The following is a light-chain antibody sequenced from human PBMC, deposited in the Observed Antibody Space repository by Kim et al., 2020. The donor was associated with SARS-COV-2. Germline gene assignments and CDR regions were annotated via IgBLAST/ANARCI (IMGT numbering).Light chain of an antibody. CDR1: TGAVTSGHY. V-gene: IGLV7-46*01. CDR2: DTT. Sequence: QAVVTQEPSLTVSPGGTVTLTCDSSTGAVTSGHYPYWFQQKPGQAPRTLIYDTTTKHSWTPARFSGSLLGGKAALTLSGAQPEDEAEYYCLISYSTTRVFGGGTQLTVL. J-gene: IGLJ2*01. CDR3: LISYSTTRV.